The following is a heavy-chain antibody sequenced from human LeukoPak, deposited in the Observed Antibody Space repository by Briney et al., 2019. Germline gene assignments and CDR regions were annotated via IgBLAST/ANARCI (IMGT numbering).Heavy chain of an antibody. CDR3: ARVGSSGSYNEDY. CDR1: GFTFSSFS. D-gene: IGHD1-26*01. J-gene: IGHJ4*02. V-gene: IGHV3-21*01. CDR2: ISSSSTYI. Sequence: GGGLRLSRAGPGFTFSSFSRNRGRQAHGKGVGGVSSISSSSTYIYYADSVKGRFTISRDNAKNSLYLQMNTLRAEDTAVYYCARVGSSGSYNEDYWGQGTLVTVSS.